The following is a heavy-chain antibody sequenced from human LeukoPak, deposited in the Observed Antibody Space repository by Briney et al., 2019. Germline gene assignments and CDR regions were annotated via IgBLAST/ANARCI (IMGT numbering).Heavy chain of an antibody. Sequence: GASVKVSCKASGYTFTSYDINWMRQATGQGLEWMGWMNPNSGNTGYAQKFQDRVTMTRNTSINTAYMELSSLRSEDMAVYYCARGFRDSSGRKPDYWGQGTLVTVPS. J-gene: IGHJ4*02. CDR2: MNPNSGNT. CDR3: ARGFRDSSGRKPDY. D-gene: IGHD3-22*01. V-gene: IGHV1-8*01. CDR1: GYTFTSYD.